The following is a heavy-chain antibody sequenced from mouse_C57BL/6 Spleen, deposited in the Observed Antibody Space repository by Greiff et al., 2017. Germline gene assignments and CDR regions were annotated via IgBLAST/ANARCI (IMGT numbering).Heavy chain of an antibody. CDR3: ARGIYYGSSFYWYFDV. CDR2: INPYNGGT. D-gene: IGHD1-1*01. J-gene: IGHJ1*03. Sequence: EVKLQESGPVLVKPGASVKMSCKASGYTFTDYYMNWVKQSHGKSLEWIGVINPYNGGTSYNQKFKGKATLTVDKSSSTAYMELNSLTSEDSAVYYCARGIYYGSSFYWYFDVWGTGTTVTVSS. V-gene: IGHV1-19*01. CDR1: GYTFTDYY.